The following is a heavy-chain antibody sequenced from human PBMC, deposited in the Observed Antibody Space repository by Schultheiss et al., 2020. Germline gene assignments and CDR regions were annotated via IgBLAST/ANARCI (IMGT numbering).Heavy chain of an antibody. CDR3: AKRVWGMTAVSTGLDV. V-gene: IGHV3-23*01. CDR1: GFTFSNFA. Sequence: GGSLRLSCAASGFTFSNFAMFWVRQAPGKGLEWVSVISGSGGTTYYADSVKGRFTISRDNSKNTLYLQMNSLRAEDTAVYYCAKRVWGMTAVSTGLDVWGQGTTVTVSS. J-gene: IGHJ6*02. D-gene: IGHD4-11*01. CDR2: ISGSGGTT.